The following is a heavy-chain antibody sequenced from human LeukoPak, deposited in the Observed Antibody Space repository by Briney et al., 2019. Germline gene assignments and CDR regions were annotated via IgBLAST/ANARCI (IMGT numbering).Heavy chain of an antibody. CDR3: VRYCNGGSCYRAAFDV. D-gene: IGHD2-15*01. CDR2: ISSNGGGT. J-gene: IGHJ3*01. V-gene: IGHV3-64D*06. Sequence: GGSLRLSCSASGFTFNSYAMYWVRQAAEKGLEYVSAISSNGGGTYYADSVKGRFTISRDNSKNTLYLQMSSLRADDTAVYYCVRYCNGGSCYRAAFDVWGPGTMVTVSS. CDR1: GFTFNSYA.